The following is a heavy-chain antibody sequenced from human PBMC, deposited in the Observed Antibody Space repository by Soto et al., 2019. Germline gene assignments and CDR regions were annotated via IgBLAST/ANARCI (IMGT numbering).Heavy chain of an antibody. D-gene: IGHD6-6*01. CDR1: GGSISSGGYY. J-gene: IGHJ5*02. CDR2: ISYSGST. CDR3: ARGLYSSSSNWFDP. V-gene: IGHV4-31*03. Sequence: QVQLQESGPGLVKPSQTLSLTCTVSGGSISSGGYYWSWIRQHPGKGLEWIGSISYSGSTYYNPSLKSRLTISVDTSKNQFSLKLSSVTAADTALYYCARGLYSSSSNWFDPWGQGTLVTVSS.